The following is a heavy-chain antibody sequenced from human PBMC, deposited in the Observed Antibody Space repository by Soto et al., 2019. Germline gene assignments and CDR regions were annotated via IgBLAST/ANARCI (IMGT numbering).Heavy chain of an antibody. J-gene: IGHJ5*02. V-gene: IGHV4-61*01. CDR2: IYYSGST. D-gene: IGHD3-10*01. CDR1: GGSVSSGSYY. Sequence: SETLSLTCTVSGGSVSSGSYYWSWIRQPPWKGLEWIEYIYYSGSTNYNPSLKSRVTISVETSKNQFSLKLSSVTAADTAVYYCARKDRVRGLKAGYWFDPWGEGXLVTVSS. CDR3: ARKDRVRGLKAGYWFDP.